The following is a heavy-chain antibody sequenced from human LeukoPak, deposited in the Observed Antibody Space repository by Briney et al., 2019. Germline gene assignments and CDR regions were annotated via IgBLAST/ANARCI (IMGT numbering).Heavy chain of an antibody. V-gene: IGHV3-21*01. CDR3: ARSRYCSGGNCYLDAFDI. CDR1: GFTFSSYS. Sequence: GGSLRLSCAASGFTFSSYSMNWVRQAPGKGLEWVSSISSSSSYIYYADSVRGRFTISRDNAKNSLYLQMNSLKAEDTAVYYCARSRYCSGGNCYLDAFDIWGQGTMVTVSS. D-gene: IGHD2-15*01. CDR2: ISSSSSYI. J-gene: IGHJ3*02.